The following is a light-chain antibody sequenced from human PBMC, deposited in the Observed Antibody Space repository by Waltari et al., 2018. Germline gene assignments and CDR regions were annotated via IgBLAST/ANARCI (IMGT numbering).Light chain of an antibody. CDR1: SSNVGSNV. CDR3: AAWDDSLNGRWV. CDR2: RND. J-gene: IGLJ2*01. Sequence: QSEMSQPPSVSGTPGQTVTISCSGRSSNVGSNVVNWYQQLPGTAPKLLIYRNDQRPSGLPVRVSGSKSGTSASLAISGLQSEDEADYYCAAWDDSLNGRWVFGAGTKLTVL. V-gene: IGLV1-44*01.